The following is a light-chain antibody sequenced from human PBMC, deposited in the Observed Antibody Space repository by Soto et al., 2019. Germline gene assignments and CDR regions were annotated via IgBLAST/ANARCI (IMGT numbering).Light chain of an antibody. CDR2: DVS. CDR3: SSYTTSNTRQIV. CDR1: SSDVGGYNY. J-gene: IGLJ1*01. V-gene: IGLV2-14*03. Sequence: QSVLTHPASVSXAPGHSITIFCTGTSSDVGGYNYVSWYQHHPGKAPKLMIFDVSNRPSGVSNRFSGSKSGNTASLTISGLQPEDEADYYCSSYTTSNTRQIVFGTGTKVTVL.